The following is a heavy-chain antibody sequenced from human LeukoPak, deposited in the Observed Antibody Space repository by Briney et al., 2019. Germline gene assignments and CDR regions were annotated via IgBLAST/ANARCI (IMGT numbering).Heavy chain of an antibody. D-gene: IGHD5-12*01. CDR2: INPNSGGT. CDR1: GYTFTGYY. Sequence: ASVKVSCKASGYTFTGYYMHWVRQAPGQGLEWMGWINPNSGGTNYAQKFQGRVTMTRDTSISTAYMELSRLRSDDTAVYYCARGGYSGYDSQLDLDYWGQGTLVTVSS. J-gene: IGHJ4*02. V-gene: IGHV1-2*02. CDR3: ARGGYSGYDSQLDLDY.